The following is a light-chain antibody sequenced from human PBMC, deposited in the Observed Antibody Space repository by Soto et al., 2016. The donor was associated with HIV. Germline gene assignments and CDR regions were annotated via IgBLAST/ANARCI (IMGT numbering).Light chain of an antibody. V-gene: IGLV1-40*01. CDR2: GNN. CDR3: QSHDSNLTASLYV. CDR1: SSNFGAGYD. J-gene: IGLJ1*01. Sequence: QFALTQPPSVSGTLGQSVIISCTGGSSNFGAGYDAHWYQQFPRGAPKLLIYGNNNRPSGVSDRFSGSKSGISASLVITRLQAEDEGDYFCQSHDSNLTASLYVFGGGTRVIVL.